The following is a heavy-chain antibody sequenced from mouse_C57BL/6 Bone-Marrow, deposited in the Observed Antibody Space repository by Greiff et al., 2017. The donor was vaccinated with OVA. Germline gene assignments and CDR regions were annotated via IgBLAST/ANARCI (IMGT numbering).Heavy chain of an antibody. D-gene: IGHD2-4*01. CDR3: ARQRDYDGYAMDY. V-gene: IGHV5-9-2*01. CDR1: GFTFSSYG. J-gene: IGHJ4*01. Sequence: EVMLVESGGGLVKPGGSLKLSCAASGFTFSSYGMSWVRQTPEKRLEWVATISGGGSYTYYPDSVKGRFTISRDNAKNNLYLQMSSLRSEDTALYYCARQRDYDGYAMDYWGQGTSVTVSS. CDR2: ISGGGSYT.